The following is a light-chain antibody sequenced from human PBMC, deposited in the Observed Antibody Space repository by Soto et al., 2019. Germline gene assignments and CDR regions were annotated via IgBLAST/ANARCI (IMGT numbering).Light chain of an antibody. CDR2: EVS. CDR3: CAYAGSHTWV. CDR1: SSDVGRYNH. V-gene: IGLV2-14*01. Sequence: QSVLTQPASVSGSPGQSITISCTGTSSDVGRYNHVSWYQQHPGKAPKLMIFEVSDRPSGVSNRFSGSKSGNTASLTISGLQAEDEAHYYCCAYAGSHTWVFGGGTKLTVL. J-gene: IGLJ2*01.